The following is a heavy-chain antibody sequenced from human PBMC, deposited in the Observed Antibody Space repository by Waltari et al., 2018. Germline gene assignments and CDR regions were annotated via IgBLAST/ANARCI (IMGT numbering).Heavy chain of an antibody. CDR3: ARDRGRGIYLDS. D-gene: IGHD2-15*01. Sequence: QMQLQESGPGLVKPSGTLSLTCTVSGDSMSSSDWWSWVRQTPEKGLEWIGQIQRSGRTHYYPSFESRVTISIDTSKNQFSLKVTSTTAADTAVYYCARDRGRGIYLDSWGRGTLVTVSP. CDR1: GDSMSSSDW. CDR2: IQRSGRT. V-gene: IGHV4-4*02. J-gene: IGHJ4*02.